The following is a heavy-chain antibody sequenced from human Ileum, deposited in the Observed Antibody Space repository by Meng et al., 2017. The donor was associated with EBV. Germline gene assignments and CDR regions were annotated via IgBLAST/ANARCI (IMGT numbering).Heavy chain of an antibody. D-gene: IGHD3-10*01. CDR3: ARGNKVSDRGFDY. Sequence: VRPLVGGAGMLKPSVSLASVCAVYGGAFSGYYWSWIRQPPGKGLEWIGKINHSGSTNYNPSLKSRVTISVDTSKNQFSLKLSSVTAADTAVYSCARGNKVSDRGFDYWGQGTLVTVSS. CDR2: INHSGST. J-gene: IGHJ4*02. V-gene: IGHV4-34*01. CDR1: GGAFSGYY.